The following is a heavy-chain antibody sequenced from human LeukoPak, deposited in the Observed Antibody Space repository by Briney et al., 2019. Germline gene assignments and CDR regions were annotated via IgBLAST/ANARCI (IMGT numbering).Heavy chain of an antibody. CDR3: ARVGAARYYYYYMDV. CDR1: GFTFSSYW. D-gene: IGHD2-15*01. J-gene: IGHJ6*03. Sequence: GGSLRLSCAASGFTFSSYWLSWVRQAPGKGLEWVANIKQDGSEKYYVDSLKGRFTVSRDNAKNALYLQINGLRVGDTAVYYCARVGAARYYYYYMDVWGKGTTVTVSS. CDR2: IKQDGSEK. V-gene: IGHV3-7*01.